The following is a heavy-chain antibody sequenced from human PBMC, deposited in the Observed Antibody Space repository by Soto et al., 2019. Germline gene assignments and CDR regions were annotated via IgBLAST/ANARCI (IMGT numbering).Heavy chain of an antibody. V-gene: IGHV4-34*01. Sequence: SETLSLTCAVYGGSFSGYYWSWIRQPPGKGLEWIGEINHSGSTNYNPSLKSRVTISVDTSKNQFSLKLSSVTAADTAVYYCASTLKRPRNNWNPHRASPTPKSDAFDIWGQGTMVTVSS. J-gene: IGHJ3*02. D-gene: IGHD1-20*01. CDR2: INHSGST. CDR3: ASTLKRPRNNWNPHRASPTPKSDAFDI. CDR1: GGSFSGYY.